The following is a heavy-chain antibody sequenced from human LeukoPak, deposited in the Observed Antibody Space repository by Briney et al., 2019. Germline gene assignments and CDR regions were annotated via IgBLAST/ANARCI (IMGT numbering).Heavy chain of an antibody. D-gene: IGHD2-2*01. CDR3: ARSIVVVPAAISWFDP. V-gene: IGHV4-39*01. J-gene: IGHJ5*02. Sequence: SETLSLTCTVSGGSISSSSYYWGWIRQPPGKGLEWIGSIYYSGSTYYNPSLKSRVTISVDTSKNQFSLKLRSVTAADTAVYYCARSIVVVPAAISWFDPWGQGTLVTVSS. CDR2: IYYSGST. CDR1: GGSISSSSYY.